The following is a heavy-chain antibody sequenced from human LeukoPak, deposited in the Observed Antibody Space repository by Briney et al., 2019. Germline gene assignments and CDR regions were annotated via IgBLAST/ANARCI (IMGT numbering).Heavy chain of an antibody. CDR3: AKDMAASRSYYLDY. J-gene: IGHJ4*02. CDR2: IRQDGREE. D-gene: IGHD6-6*01. CDR1: GFTFNSYW. Sequence: GGSLRLSCAAAGFTFNSYWMSWVRQAPGKGLEWVTNIRQDGREEHYVDSVKGRFTISRDNAKNSLYLQMNSLRAEDTAFYYCAKDMAASRSYYLDYWGQGTLVTVSS. V-gene: IGHV3-7*03.